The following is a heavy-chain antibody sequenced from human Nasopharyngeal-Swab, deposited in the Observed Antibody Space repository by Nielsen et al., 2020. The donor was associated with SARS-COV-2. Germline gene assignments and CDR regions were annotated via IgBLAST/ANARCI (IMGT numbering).Heavy chain of an antibody. D-gene: IGHD3-10*01. J-gene: IGHJ6*02. CDR3: ARDEGARVLWFGELSTYYYYGMDV. V-gene: IGHV3-48*03. Sequence: GRQAPGKGLEWVSYISSSGSTIYYADSVKGRSTISRDNAKNSLYLQMNSLRAEDTAVYYCARDEGARVLWFGELSTYYYYGMDVWGQGTTVTVSS. CDR2: ISSSGSTI.